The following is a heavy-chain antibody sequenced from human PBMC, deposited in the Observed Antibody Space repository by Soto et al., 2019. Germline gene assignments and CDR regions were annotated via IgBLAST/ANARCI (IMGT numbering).Heavy chain of an antibody. D-gene: IGHD3-16*01. CDR1: GFPFSSSA. CDR2: ISGGDGSP. CDR3: AKWHTYNYDSLAFSGFDC. J-gene: IGHJ4*02. Sequence: GVSLSLSCTASGFPFSSSAMTWVRQAPGKGLEWVSAISGGDGSPSYADSVKGRFTISRDNSKNTLYLHMNSLRADDTAAYYCAKWHTYNYDSLAFSGFDCWGQGTQVTVSS. V-gene: IGHV3-23*01.